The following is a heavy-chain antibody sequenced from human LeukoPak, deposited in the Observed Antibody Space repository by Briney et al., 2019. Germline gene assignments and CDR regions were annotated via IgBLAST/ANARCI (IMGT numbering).Heavy chain of an antibody. V-gene: IGHV3-33*01. CDR1: GFTFSSYG. D-gene: IGHD6-13*01. Sequence: PGGSLRLSCAASGFTFSSYGMHWVRQAPGKGLEWVAVIWYDGSNKYYADSVKGRFTISRDNSKNTLYLQMNGLRAEDTAVYYCARDLGSAAGGWFDPWGQGTLVTVSS. J-gene: IGHJ5*02. CDR3: ARDLGSAAGGWFDP. CDR2: IWYDGSNK.